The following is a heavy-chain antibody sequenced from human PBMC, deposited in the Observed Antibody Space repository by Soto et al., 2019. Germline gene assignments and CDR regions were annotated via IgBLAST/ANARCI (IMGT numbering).Heavy chain of an antibody. CDR3: ARNRLAGTDVYKSAYYYYYGMDV. D-gene: IGHD6-19*01. J-gene: IGHJ6*02. CDR2: AYYRSKWYN. Sequence: SQTLSLTCVISGDSVSSNSAAWNWIRQSPSRGLEWLGRAYYRSKWYNDYAVSVKSRITINPDTSKNQFSLQLNSVTPEDTAVYYCARNRLAGTDVYKSAYYYYYGMDVWGQGTTVTVSS. CDR1: GDSVSSNSAA. V-gene: IGHV6-1*01.